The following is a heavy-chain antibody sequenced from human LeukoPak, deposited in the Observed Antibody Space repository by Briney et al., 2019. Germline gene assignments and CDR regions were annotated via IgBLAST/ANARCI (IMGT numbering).Heavy chain of an antibody. CDR1: GGSISSGGYH. Sequence: SETLSLTCTVSGGSISSGGYHWSWIRQHPGKGLEWIGYIYYSGSTYYNPSLKSRVTISVDTSKNQFSLKLSSVTAADTAVFYCARENSGSYREFDYWGQGTLVTVSS. J-gene: IGHJ4*02. D-gene: IGHD1-26*01. CDR2: IYYSGST. CDR3: ARENSGSYREFDY. V-gene: IGHV4-31*03.